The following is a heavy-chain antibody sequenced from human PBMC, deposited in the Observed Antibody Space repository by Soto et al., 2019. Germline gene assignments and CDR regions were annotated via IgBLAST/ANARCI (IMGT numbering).Heavy chain of an antibody. V-gene: IGHV4-38-2*01. CDR1: VEPMTGGYY. D-gene: IGHD6-6*01. CDR3: ASPVRSSSGDNYYYYGMDV. CDR2: IYYGGST. Sequence: PSETLSLTCDVSVEPMTGGYYWGWIRQSPGKGLEWIGSIYYGGSTYYNPSLKSRVTISVDTSKNQFSLKLSSVTAADTAVYYCASPVRSSSGDNYYYYGMDVWGQGTTVTVSS. J-gene: IGHJ6*02.